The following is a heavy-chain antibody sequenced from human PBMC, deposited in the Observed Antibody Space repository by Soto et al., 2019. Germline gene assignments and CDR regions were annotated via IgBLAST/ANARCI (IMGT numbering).Heavy chain of an antibody. CDR3: ARDLWGYGDPGQWWY. Sequence: PGGSLRLSCAGSGFTFSGYWMHWVRQAPGKGLVWVSRISGDGSSISYADSVKGRFTISRDNSKNTLYLQMNSLRAEDTAVYYCARDLWGYGDPGQWWYWGQGTLVTRLL. CDR2: ISGDGSSI. J-gene: IGHJ4*02. V-gene: IGHV3-74*01. D-gene: IGHD2-15*01. CDR1: GFTFSGYW.